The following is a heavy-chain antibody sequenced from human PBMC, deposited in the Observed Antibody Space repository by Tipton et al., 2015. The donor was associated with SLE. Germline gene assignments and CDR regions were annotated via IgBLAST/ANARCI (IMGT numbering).Heavy chain of an antibody. CDR1: GFTFRNYW. D-gene: IGHD1-1*01. V-gene: IGHV3-7*01. CDR2: IKQDGSEQ. J-gene: IGHJ4*02. CDR3: ARDRNWKPFDY. Sequence: SLRLSCAASGFTFRNYWMNWVRQAPGKGLEWVANIKQDGSEQYYVDSVKGRFTISRDNANNSLYLPMHSLRAEDTAVYYCARDRNWKPFDYWGQGTLVTVSS.